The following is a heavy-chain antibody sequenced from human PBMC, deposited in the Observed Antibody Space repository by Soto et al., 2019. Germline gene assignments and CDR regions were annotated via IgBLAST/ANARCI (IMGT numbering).Heavy chain of an antibody. Sequence: QVQLQESGPGLVKPSETLSLTCSVSGGSIGGYYWSWIRQPPGRGLEWIGYIYYSGSTNYNPSLQSRVTISVDTSKNQFSLKLSSVTAADTAVYYCARGGWRQIDYWGQGTLVTVSS. D-gene: IGHD3-3*01. CDR1: GGSIGGYY. J-gene: IGHJ4*02. CDR2: IYYSGST. CDR3: ARGGWRQIDY. V-gene: IGHV4-59*08.